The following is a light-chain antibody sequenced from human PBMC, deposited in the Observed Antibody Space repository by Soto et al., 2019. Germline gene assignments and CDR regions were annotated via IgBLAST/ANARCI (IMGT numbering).Light chain of an antibody. Sequence: TQCASALSASVCDRLNITCRASQWLXTYFSWYQQKPGKAPKVLXYDASSLQTGFPSRFSGSGSGTEFTPTISSLQPDDCASYYWQQSYMRTWTFAQGTKVDIK. V-gene: IGKV1-39*01. CDR1: QWLXTY. CDR2: DAS. J-gene: IGKJ1*01. CDR3: QQSYMRTWT.